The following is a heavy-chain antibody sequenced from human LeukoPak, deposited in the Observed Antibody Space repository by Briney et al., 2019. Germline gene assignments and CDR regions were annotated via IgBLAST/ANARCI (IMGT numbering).Heavy chain of an antibody. CDR2: IYTSGST. J-gene: IGHJ4*02. CDR3: AEVRGYYDSSGYYYGVFDY. V-gene: IGHV4-4*07. CDR1: GGSISSYY. Sequence: PSETLSLTCTVSGGSISSYYWSWIRQPAGKGLEWTGRIYTSGSTNYNPSLKSRVTMSVDTSKNQFSLKLSSVTAADTAVYYCAEVRGYYDSSGYYYGVFDYWGQGTLVTVSS. D-gene: IGHD3-22*01.